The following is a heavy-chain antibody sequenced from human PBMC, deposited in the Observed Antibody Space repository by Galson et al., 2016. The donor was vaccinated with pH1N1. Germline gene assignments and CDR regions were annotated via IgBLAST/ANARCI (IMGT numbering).Heavy chain of an antibody. CDR3: AKKLVEY. CDR2: IKQDGSVK. Sequence: SLRLSCAASGFTFSDYWMSWVRQAPGKGLEWVANIKQDGSVKYYVDSVKGRFTISRDNAKSSVYLQMNSLRAEDTAVYYCAKKLVEYWGQGILVTVSS. CDR1: GFTFSDYW. V-gene: IGHV3-7*01. J-gene: IGHJ4*02.